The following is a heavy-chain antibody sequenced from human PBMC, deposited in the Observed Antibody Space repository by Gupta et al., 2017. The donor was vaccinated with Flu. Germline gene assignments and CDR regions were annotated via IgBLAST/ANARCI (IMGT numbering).Heavy chain of an antibody. V-gene: IGHV4-39*01. J-gene: IGHJ4*02. Sequence: INRSNYYWGWIRQRPGKGLEWIGSMYYDGGTYVKPYLENRVTISVDTDKKQVSLKLSSVHDADTAKYYWSKAIYPASDFGSWVQVTLVPVSS. CDR2: MYYDGGT. D-gene: IGHD3-9*01. CDR1: INRSNYY. CDR3: SKAIYPASDFGS.